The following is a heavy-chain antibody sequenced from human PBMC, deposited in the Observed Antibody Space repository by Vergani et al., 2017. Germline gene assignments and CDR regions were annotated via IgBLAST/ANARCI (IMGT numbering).Heavy chain of an antibody. J-gene: IGHJ4*02. V-gene: IGHV3-23*01. CDR1: GFTFSSYA. D-gene: IGHD1-26*01. CDR3: AKGLVGATIYGRNYFDY. Sequence: EVQLLESGGGLVQPGGSLRLSCAASGFTFSSYAMSWVRQAPGKGLEWVSAISGSGRSTYYADSVKGRFTIARDNSKNTLYLQMNSLRAEDTAVYYCAKGLVGATIYGRNYFDYWGQGTLVTVSS. CDR2: ISGSGRST.